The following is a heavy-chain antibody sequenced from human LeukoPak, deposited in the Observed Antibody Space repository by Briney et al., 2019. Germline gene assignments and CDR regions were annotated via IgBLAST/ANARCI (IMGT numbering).Heavy chain of an antibody. CDR2: ISSSSSTI. J-gene: IGHJ4*02. Sequence: GGSLRLSCAASGFTFSSYSMNWVRQAPGKGLEWVSYISSSSSTIYYADSVKGRFTISRDNAKNSLYLQMNSLRAEDTAVYYCARDHGGYFDYWGQGTLVTVSS. CDR1: GFTFSSYS. D-gene: IGHD4-23*01. CDR3: ARDHGGYFDY. V-gene: IGHV3-48*01.